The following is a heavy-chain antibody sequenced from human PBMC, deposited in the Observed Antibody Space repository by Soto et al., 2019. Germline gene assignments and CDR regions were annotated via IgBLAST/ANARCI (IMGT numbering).Heavy chain of an antibody. CDR1: GFTFSSYA. D-gene: IGHD5-12*01. V-gene: IGHV3-30*04. CDR3: ASNRSAGHGYNIDY. J-gene: IGHJ4*02. CDR2: ICDDGSNK. Sequence: GGSLRLSCAASGFTFSSYAMNWVRQAPGKGLEWVAVICDDGSNKYYSDSVKGRFTISRGNSKNTLYLQMNSLRAEDTAVYYCASNRSAGHGYNIDYWGQGTLVTVSS.